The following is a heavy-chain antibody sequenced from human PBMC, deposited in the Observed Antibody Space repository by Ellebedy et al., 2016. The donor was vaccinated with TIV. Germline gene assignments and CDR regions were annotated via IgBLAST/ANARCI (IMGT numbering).Heavy chain of an antibody. Sequence: GESLKISXAASGFAFSTYAMSWVRQAPGKGLECVSGISGNGADTYYVDSVRGRFTISRDNSKNTVHLQMNSLRAEDTAVYYCTKHRLGRQWLVPSDSWGQGILVTVS. V-gene: IGHV3-23*01. CDR1: GFAFSTYA. CDR3: TKHRLGRQWLVPSDS. CDR2: ISGNGADT. D-gene: IGHD6-19*01. J-gene: IGHJ4*02.